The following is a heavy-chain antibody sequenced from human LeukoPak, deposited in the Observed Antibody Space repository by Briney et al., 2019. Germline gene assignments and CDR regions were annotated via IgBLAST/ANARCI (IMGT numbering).Heavy chain of an antibody. Sequence: PGGSLRLSCAASGFTVSSNYMSWVRQAPGKGLEWVSVIYSGGSTYYADSVKGRFTISRDNSKNTLYLQMNSLRAEDTAVYYCARDGEDTAMEDYYYYGMDVWGQGTTVTVSS. D-gene: IGHD5-18*01. CDR1: GFTVSSNY. CDR3: ARDGEDTAMEDYYYYGMDV. V-gene: IGHV3-66*01. CDR2: IYSGGST. J-gene: IGHJ6*02.